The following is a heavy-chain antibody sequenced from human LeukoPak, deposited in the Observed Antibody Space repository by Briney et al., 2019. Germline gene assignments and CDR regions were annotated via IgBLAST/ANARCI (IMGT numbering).Heavy chain of an antibody. CDR1: GYTFTDYY. J-gene: IGHJ4*02. Sequence: ASVKVSCKASGYTFTDYYIHWVRQAPGQGLEWMGWINPNSGGTKYAQKFQGRVTMTRDTSISTAYMELRSLRSDDTAVYYCARDSVGATTGEVDYWGQGTLVTVSS. CDR3: ARDSVGATTGEVDY. V-gene: IGHV1-2*02. D-gene: IGHD1-26*01. CDR2: INPNSGGT.